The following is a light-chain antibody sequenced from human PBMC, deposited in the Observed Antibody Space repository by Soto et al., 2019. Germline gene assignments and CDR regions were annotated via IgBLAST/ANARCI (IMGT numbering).Light chain of an antibody. Sequence: QSVLTQTPSASGTPGQRVTISCCGSSSDIGSNYVSWYQHLPGTAPKLLIYSNNQRPSGVPDRFSGSKSGTSASLAISGLQSEDEADYYCAAWDDSLNGVVFGGGTKVTVL. V-gene: IGLV1-44*01. CDR2: SNN. CDR3: AAWDDSLNGVV. J-gene: IGLJ2*01. CDR1: SSDIGSNY.